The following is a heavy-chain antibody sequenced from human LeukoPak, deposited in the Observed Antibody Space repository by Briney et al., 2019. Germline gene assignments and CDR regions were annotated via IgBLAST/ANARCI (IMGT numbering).Heavy chain of an antibody. J-gene: IGHJ5*02. CDR1: GYTFTGYY. CDR2: INPNSGGT. D-gene: IGHD3-16*01. CDR3: ARGGGDSLLQNWFDP. V-gene: IGHV1-2*02. Sequence: GASVKVSCKASGYTFTGYYMHWVRQAPGQGLEWMGWINPNSGGTNYAQKFQGRVTMTRDTSISTAYMEVSRLRSDDTAVYYCARGGGDSLLQNWFDPWGQGTLVTVSS.